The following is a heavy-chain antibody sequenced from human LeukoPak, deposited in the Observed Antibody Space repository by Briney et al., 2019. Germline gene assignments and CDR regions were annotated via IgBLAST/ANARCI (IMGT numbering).Heavy chain of an antibody. V-gene: IGHV4-59*08. D-gene: IGHD3-10*01. J-gene: IGHJ5*02. Sequence: PSETLSLTCTVSGGSISSYYWSWIRQPPGKGLEWIGYIYYSGSTNYNPSLKSRVTISVDTSKNQFSLKLSSVTAADTAVYYCARKSYYYGSGGYYRWFDPWGQGTLVTVSS. CDR3: ARKSYYYGSGGYYRWFDP. CDR2: IYYSGST. CDR1: GGSISSYY.